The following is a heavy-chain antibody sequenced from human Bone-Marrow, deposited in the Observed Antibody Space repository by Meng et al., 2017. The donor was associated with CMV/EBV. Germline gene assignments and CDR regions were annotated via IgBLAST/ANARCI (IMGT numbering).Heavy chain of an antibody. CDR1: GFTFDDYA. CDR2: ISWDGGST. J-gene: IGHJ6*02. D-gene: IGHD6-19*01. CDR3: ARDRGAVAAYGMDV. V-gene: IGHV3-43D*03. Sequence: GGSLRLSCAASGFTFDDYAMHWVRQAPGKGLEWVSLISWDGGSTYYADSVKGRFTISRDNSKNSLYLQMNSLRAEDTAVYYCARDRGAVAAYGMDVWGQGTTVTVSS.